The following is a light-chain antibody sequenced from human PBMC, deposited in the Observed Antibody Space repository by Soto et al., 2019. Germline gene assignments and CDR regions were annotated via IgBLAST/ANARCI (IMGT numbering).Light chain of an antibody. CDR2: HAS. CDR3: QQYNNWPPWT. CDR1: QSVSDK. J-gene: IGKJ1*01. V-gene: IGKV3-15*01. Sequence: EIVMTQSPATLSVSPGEGATLSCRASQSVSDKLAWYQQKPGQAPRLLIYHASARATGIPARFSGSGSGTEFTLTISGLQSEDFAVYYCQQYNNWPPWTFGQGTKVDIK.